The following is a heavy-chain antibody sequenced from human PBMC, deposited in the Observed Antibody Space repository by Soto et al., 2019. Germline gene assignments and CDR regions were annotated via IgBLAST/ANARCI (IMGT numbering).Heavy chain of an antibody. CDR1: GYTFTGYY. J-gene: IGHJ6*02. V-gene: IGHV1-2*02. CDR2: INPNSGGT. CDR3: ARDRQGSSSYGMDV. Sequence: GASVKVSCKASGYTFTGYYMHWVRQAPGQGLEWMGWINPNSGGTNYAQKFQGRVTMTRDTSISTAYMELSRLRSDDTAVYYCARDRQGSSSYGMDVWGQGTTVTVSS. D-gene: IGHD6-6*01.